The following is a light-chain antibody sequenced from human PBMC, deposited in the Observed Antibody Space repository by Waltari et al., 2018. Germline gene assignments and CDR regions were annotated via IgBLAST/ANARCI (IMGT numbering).Light chain of an antibody. CDR1: SSDLGTYKY. V-gene: IGLV2-11*01. CDR3: CSFAGSYTWV. J-gene: IGLJ3*02. CDR2: DVT. Sequence: QSALTQPRSVSVSPGQSVTISCTGTSSDLGTYKYVSWYQQPPGKAPNPIIHDVTKRTSGVPDRFSGSKSCNTASLTISGLQAEDEAEYFCCSFAGSYTWVFGGGTELTVL.